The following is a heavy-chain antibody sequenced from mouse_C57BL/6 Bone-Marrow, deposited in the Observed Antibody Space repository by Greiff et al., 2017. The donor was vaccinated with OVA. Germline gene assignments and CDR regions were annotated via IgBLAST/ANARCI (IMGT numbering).Heavy chain of an antibody. CDR3: ARQGYGRAMDY. CDR2: IYPGDGDT. Sequence: VQLQESGAELVKPGASVKISCKASGYAFSSYWMNWVKQRPGKGLEWIGQIYPGDGDTNYNGKFKGKATLTADKSSSTAYMQLSSLTSEDSAVYFCARQGYGRAMDYWGQGTSVTVSS. J-gene: IGHJ4*01. CDR1: GYAFSSYW. V-gene: IGHV1-80*01. D-gene: IGHD1-1*02.